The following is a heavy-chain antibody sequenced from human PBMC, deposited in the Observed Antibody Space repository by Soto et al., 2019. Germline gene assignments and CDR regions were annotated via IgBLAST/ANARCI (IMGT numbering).Heavy chain of an antibody. Sequence: GASVKVSCKASGFTFTSSAMQWVRQARGQRLEWIGWIVVGSGNTNYAQKFQERVTITRDMSTSTAYMELSSLRSEDTAVYYCAAGPKYYDILTGYYSYYYYMDVWGQGTTVPVSS. CDR1: GFTFTSSA. CDR3: AAGPKYYDILTGYYSYYYYMDV. D-gene: IGHD3-9*01. V-gene: IGHV1-58*02. CDR2: IVVGSGNT. J-gene: IGHJ6*03.